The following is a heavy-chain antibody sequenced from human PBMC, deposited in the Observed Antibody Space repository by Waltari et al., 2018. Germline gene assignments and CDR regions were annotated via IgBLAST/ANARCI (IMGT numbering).Heavy chain of an antibody. Sequence: DVQLVDSGGGLVQPGGSLRLSCAASGITFSTYAMGWVRQAPGKGLGWVAFIDNSGRDTVYADSVKGRFTISRDDAKHTLFLQRSSLRAEDTAVYYCAKIGVLTANFDYWGQGALVTVSS. CDR1: GITFSTYA. D-gene: IGHD2-21*02. V-gene: IGHV3-23*04. CDR3: AKIGVLTANFDY. J-gene: IGHJ4*02. CDR2: IDNSGRDT.